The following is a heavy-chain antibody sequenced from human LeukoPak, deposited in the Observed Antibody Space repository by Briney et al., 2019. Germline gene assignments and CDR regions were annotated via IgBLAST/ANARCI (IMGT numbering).Heavy chain of an antibody. CDR2: ISAYNGNT. V-gene: IGHV1-18*01. D-gene: IGHD3-3*01. CDR1: GYTFTSYG. Sequence: GASVKVSCKASGYTFTSYGISWVRQAPGQGLEGMGWISAYNGNTNYAQKLQGRVTMTTDTSTSTAYMELRSLRSDDTAVYYCARTAGYDFWSGYDYYYYMDVWGKGTTVTVSS. J-gene: IGHJ6*03. CDR3: ARTAGYDFWSGYDYYYYMDV.